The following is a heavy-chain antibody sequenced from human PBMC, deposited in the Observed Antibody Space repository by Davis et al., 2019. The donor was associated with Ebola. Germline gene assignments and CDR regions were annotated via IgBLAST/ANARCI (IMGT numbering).Heavy chain of an antibody. CDR1: GFTVSSNY. D-gene: IGHD6-19*01. CDR2: IYSGGST. J-gene: IGHJ4*02. V-gene: IGHV3-53*01. CDR3: AKEIGGSGWYSIDY. Sequence: GESLKISCAASGFTVSSNYMSWVRQAPGKGLEWVSVIYSGGSTYYADSVKGRFTISRDKSKNTVYLQMNSLRAEDTAVYYCAKEIGGSGWYSIDYWGQGTLVTVSS.